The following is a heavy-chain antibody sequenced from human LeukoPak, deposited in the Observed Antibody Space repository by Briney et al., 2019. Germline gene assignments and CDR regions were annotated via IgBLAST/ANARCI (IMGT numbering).Heavy chain of an antibody. CDR2: IYYSGST. J-gene: IGHJ3*02. CDR3: AGQWGGGDIVVVPAAFDI. V-gene: IGHV4-39*01. D-gene: IGHD2-2*01. Sequence: SETLSLTCTVSGGSISSSSYYWGWIRQPPGKGLEWIGSIYYSGSTYYNPSLKSRVTISVDTSKNQFSLKLSSVTAADTAVYYCAGQWGGGDIVVVPAAFDIWGQGTMVTVSS. CDR1: GGSISSSSYY.